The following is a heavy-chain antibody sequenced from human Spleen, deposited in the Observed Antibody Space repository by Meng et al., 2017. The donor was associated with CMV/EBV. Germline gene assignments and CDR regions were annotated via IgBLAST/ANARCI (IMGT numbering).Heavy chain of an antibody. Sequence: GGSLRLSCKGSGYSFTSYWIGWVRQMPGKGLEWMGIIYPGDSDTRYSPSFQGQVTISADKSISTAYLQWSSLKASDTAMYYCARGDIVVVPAAGGDWFDPWGQGTLVTVSS. J-gene: IGHJ5*02. CDR2: IYPGDSDT. V-gene: IGHV5-51*01. CDR1: GYSFTSYW. D-gene: IGHD2-2*01. CDR3: ARGDIVVVPAAGGDWFDP.